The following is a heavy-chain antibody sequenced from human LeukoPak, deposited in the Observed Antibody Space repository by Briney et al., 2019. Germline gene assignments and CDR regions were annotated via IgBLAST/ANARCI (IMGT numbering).Heavy chain of an antibody. CDR2: ISTSSTI. Sequence: GGSLRLSCTASGFTFSSYGMNWVRQAPGKGLEWLSYISTSSTIYYADSVKGRFTISGDNAKNSLYLQMNSLRAEDTAVYYCARNYYYMDVWGKGTTVTVSS. CDR1: GFTFSSYG. V-gene: IGHV3-48*01. CDR3: ARNYYYMDV. J-gene: IGHJ6*03.